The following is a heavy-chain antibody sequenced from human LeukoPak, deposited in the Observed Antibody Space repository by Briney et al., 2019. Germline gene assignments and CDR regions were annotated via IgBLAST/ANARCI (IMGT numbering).Heavy chain of an antibody. J-gene: IGHJ3*02. Sequence: GGSLRLSCAASGFTFSSYWMHWVRQAPGKGLVWVSRINSDGSSTSYADSVKGRFTISRDNAKNSLYLQMNSLRAEDTAVYYCAREKGKGATVTPDAFDIWGQGTMVTVSS. CDR2: INSDGSST. V-gene: IGHV3-74*01. CDR3: AREKGKGATVTPDAFDI. CDR1: GFTFSSYW. D-gene: IGHD4-17*01.